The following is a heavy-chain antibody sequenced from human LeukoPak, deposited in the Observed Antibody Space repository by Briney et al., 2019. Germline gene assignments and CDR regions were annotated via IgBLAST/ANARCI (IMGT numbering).Heavy chain of an antibody. CDR2: IYHSGRT. CDR3: ARHGWGDYYYYMDV. Sequence: SETLSLTCTVSGDSISSSSSYWGWIRQPPGKGLEWVGNIYHSGRTYYNPSLKSRVTISIDTSKKQFSLKLSSVTAADTAVYYCARHGWGDYYYYMDVWGKGTTVTVSS. D-gene: IGHD6-19*01. V-gene: IGHV4-39*01. CDR1: GDSISSSSSY. J-gene: IGHJ6*03.